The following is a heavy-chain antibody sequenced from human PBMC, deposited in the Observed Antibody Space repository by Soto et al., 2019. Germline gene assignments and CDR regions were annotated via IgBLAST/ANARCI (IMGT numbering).Heavy chain of an antibody. CDR1: GFTFSSYG. J-gene: IGHJ4*02. D-gene: IGHD3-16*02. V-gene: IGHV3-30*18. CDR3: AKPDTFGGVIASPFDY. Sequence: GGSLRLSCAASGFTFSSYGMHWVRQAPGKGLEWVAVISYDGSNKYYADSVKGRFTISRDNSKNTLYLQMNSLRAEDTAVYYCAKPDTFGGVIASPFDYWGQGTLVTVSS. CDR2: ISYDGSNK.